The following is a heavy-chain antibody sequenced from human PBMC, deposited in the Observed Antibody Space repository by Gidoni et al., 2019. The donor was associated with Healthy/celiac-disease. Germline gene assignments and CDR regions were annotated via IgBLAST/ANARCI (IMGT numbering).Heavy chain of an antibody. D-gene: IGHD2-21*01. CDR1: GFTFGDYA. Sequence: EVQLVESGGGVVRPGGSLRLSCASSGFTFGDYAMSWVRQAPGKGLEWVSGINWNGGSTGYADSVKGRFTISRDNAKNSLYLQMNSLRAEDTALYHCARDHDIVVTKELETNAFDIWGQGTMVTVSS. CDR2: INWNGGST. V-gene: IGHV3-20*01. CDR3: ARDHDIVVTKELETNAFDI. J-gene: IGHJ3*02.